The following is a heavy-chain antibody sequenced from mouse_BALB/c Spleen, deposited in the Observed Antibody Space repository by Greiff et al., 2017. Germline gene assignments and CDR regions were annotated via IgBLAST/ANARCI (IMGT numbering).Heavy chain of an antibody. J-gene: IGHJ1*01. CDR3: ARGFITTVDWYFDV. CDR2: ISSGSSTI. V-gene: IGHV5-17*02. D-gene: IGHD1-1*01. CDR1: GFTFSSFG. Sequence: DVKLVESGGGLVQPGGSRKLSCAASGFTFSSFGMHWVRQAPEKGLEWVAYISSGSSTIYYADTVKGRFTISRDNPKNTLFLQMTSLRSEDTAMYYCARGFITTVDWYFDVWGAGTTVTVSS.